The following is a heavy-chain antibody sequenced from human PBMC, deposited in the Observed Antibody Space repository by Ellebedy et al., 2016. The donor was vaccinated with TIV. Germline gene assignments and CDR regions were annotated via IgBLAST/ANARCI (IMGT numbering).Heavy chain of an antibody. Sequence: GESLKISXSASGFTFSSYAMHWVRQAPGKRLEWVAVISYDGSNKYYADSVKGRFTISRDNSKNTLYLQMNSLRAEDTAVYYCARDDYDILTGYDYWGQGTLVTVSS. J-gene: IGHJ4*02. CDR2: ISYDGSNK. CDR1: GFTFSSYA. V-gene: IGHV3-30*04. CDR3: ARDDYDILTGYDY. D-gene: IGHD3-9*01.